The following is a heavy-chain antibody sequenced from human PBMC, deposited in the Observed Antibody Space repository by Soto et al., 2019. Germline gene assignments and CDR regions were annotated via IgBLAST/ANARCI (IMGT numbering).Heavy chain of an antibody. Sequence: QVQLQESGPGLVKPSQTLSLTCTVSGGSISSGGYYWSWIRQHPGKGLEWIGYIYYSGSTYYNPSLKSRVTISVDTSKNQFSLKLSSVTAADTAVYYCARASTYDSRGYYFGFDYWGQGTLVTVSS. CDR1: GGSISSGGYY. CDR2: IYYSGST. J-gene: IGHJ4*02. D-gene: IGHD3-22*01. V-gene: IGHV4-31*03. CDR3: ARASTYDSRGYYFGFDY.